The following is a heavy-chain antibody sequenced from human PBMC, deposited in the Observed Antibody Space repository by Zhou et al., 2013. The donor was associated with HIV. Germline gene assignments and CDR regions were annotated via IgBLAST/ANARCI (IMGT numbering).Heavy chain of an antibody. CDR3: ARRSGRGWFDP. Sequence: QVQLVQSGAEVKKAGSSVRVSCKASGDSFSTYAFSWVRQAPGQGLEWLGGLIPRLGSANYAQKFQARVSITTDESTATVYMDLSGLTSLDTAVYYCARRSGRGWFDPWGQGTLVTVSS. CDR1: GDSFSTYA. CDR2: LIPRLGSA. D-gene: IGHD1-26*01. V-gene: IGHV1-69*05. J-gene: IGHJ5*02.